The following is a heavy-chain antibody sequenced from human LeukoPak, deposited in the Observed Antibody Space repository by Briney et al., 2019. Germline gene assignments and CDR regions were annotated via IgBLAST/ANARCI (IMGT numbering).Heavy chain of an antibody. D-gene: IGHD3-16*02. J-gene: IGHJ4*02. CDR3: ARLHYDYVWGSYRQYYFDY. CDR2: IYYSGST. CDR1: GGSISSYY. Sequence: PSETLSLTCTVSGGSISSYYWSWIRQPPGKGLEWIGYIYYSGSTNYNPSLKSRVTISVDTSKNQFSLKLSSVTAADTAVYYCARLHYDYVWGSYRQYYFDYWGQGTLVTVFS. V-gene: IGHV4-59*08.